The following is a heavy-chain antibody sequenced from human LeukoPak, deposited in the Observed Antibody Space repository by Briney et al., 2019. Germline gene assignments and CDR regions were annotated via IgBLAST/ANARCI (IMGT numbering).Heavy chain of an antibody. CDR3: ARARIAAPLLAY. CDR1: GFTFSNYE. D-gene: IGHD6-13*01. Sequence: PGGSLRLSCAASGFTFSNYEMNWVRQTPGKGLEWVSYISDHGKSRNYVDSVKGRFTISRDNAKNSLYLQMNSLRVEDTAVYFCARARIAAPLLAYWGQGTLVTVSS. CDR2: ISDHGKSR. V-gene: IGHV3-48*03. J-gene: IGHJ4*02.